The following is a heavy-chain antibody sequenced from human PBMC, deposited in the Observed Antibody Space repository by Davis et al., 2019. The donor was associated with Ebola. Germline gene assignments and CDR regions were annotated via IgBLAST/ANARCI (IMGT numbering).Heavy chain of an antibody. CDR3: AKDPRTTRLGAIFDY. Sequence: GESLKISCAASGFTFSSYAMSWVRQAPGKGLEWVSAISGSGGSTYYADSVEGRFTISRDNSKNTLYLQMNSLRAEDTAVYYCAKDPRTTRLGAIFDYWGQGTLVTVSS. CDR1: GFTFSSYA. CDR2: ISGSGGST. J-gene: IGHJ4*02. D-gene: IGHD1-26*01. V-gene: IGHV3-23*01.